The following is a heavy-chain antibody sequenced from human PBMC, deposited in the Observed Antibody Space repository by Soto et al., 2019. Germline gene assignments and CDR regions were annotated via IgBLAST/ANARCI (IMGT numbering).Heavy chain of an antibody. J-gene: IGHJ5*02. CDR3: ARVLRIAVAGISYNWFDP. CDR1: GGSFSGYY. V-gene: IGHV4-34*01. Sequence: SETLSLTCAVYGGSFSGYYWSWIRQPPGKGLEWIGEINHSGSTNYNPSLKSRVTISVDTSKNQFSLKLSSVTAADTAVYYCARVLRIAVAGISYNWFDPWGQGTLVTVSS. CDR2: INHSGST. D-gene: IGHD6-19*01.